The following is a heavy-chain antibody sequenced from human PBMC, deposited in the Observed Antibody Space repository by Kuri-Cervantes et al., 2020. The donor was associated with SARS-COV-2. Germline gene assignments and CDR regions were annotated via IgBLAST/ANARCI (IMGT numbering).Heavy chain of an antibody. J-gene: IGHJ4*02. Sequence: SETLSLTCTVSGGSVSATDYYWAWIRQPPGKGLEWIGSNEYSGTTYYNPPLKSRVNTAVDASKNQFSLRLTSVTAADTAVYYCGRLEPLYCSSSSCWGGKFDYWGQGTLVTVSS. V-gene: IGHV4-39*01. D-gene: IGHD2-2*01. CDR3: GRLEPLYCSSSSCWGGKFDY. CDR1: GGSVSATDYY. CDR2: NEYSGTT.